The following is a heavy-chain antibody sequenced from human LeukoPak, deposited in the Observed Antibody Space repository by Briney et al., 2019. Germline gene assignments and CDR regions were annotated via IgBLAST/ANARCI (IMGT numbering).Heavy chain of an antibody. D-gene: IGHD3-9*01. CDR2: ITDGGSTI. V-gene: IGHV3-11*01. J-gene: IGHJ6*02. CDR1: GFTFSDYN. CDR3: ARSIGLTGGGVDV. Sequence: PGGSLRLSCAASGFTFSDYNMNWVRQAPGKGLEWVSYITDGGSTIHHADSVKGRFTISRDNAKKTLYLQMNSLRAEDTAVYYCARSIGLTGGGVDVWGQGTTVTVSS.